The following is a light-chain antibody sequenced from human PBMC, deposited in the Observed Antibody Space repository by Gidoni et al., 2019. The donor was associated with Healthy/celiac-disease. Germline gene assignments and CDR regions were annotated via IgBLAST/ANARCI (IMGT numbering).Light chain of an antibody. Sequence: DIQLTQSPSFLSASVGDRVTITCRASQGISSYLAWYQQKPGKAPKLLIYAASTLQSGVPSRFSGSGSGTEFTLTISSLQPEDFATYYCQQLNSYPGTFXPXTKVDIK. V-gene: IGKV1-9*01. CDR1: QGISSY. CDR2: AAS. J-gene: IGKJ3*01. CDR3: QQLNSYPGT.